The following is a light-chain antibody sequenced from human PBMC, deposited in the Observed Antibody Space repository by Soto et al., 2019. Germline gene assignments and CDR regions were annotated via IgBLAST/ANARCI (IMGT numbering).Light chain of an antibody. CDR3: QQYNNWPLLFT. Sequence: EIVMTQSPATLSVSPGERATLSCRASQSVSSNLAWYQQKPGQAPRLLIYGASTRATGIPARFSGSGSGTEFTLTISSLQSEEFAVYYCQQYNNWPLLFTFGPGTKVDIK. CDR1: QSVSSN. V-gene: IGKV3-15*01. J-gene: IGKJ3*01. CDR2: GAS.